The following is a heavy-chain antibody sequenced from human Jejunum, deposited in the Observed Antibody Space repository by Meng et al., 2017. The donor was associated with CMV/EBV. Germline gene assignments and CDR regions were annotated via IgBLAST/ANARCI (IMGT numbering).Heavy chain of an antibody. Sequence: QLVQSGAGVKKLGASVNVLCKASGYPFISYGISWVRQAPGQGLEWVGWISDYNGNRKCAQQLQGRVSMTTDTSTSTAYMELRSLRPDDTAVYYCARAPVADTTSDYWGQGTLVTVSS. V-gene: IGHV1-18*01. CDR2: ISDYNGNR. D-gene: IGHD6-19*01. J-gene: IGHJ4*02. CDR1: GYPFISYG. CDR3: ARAPVADTTSDY.